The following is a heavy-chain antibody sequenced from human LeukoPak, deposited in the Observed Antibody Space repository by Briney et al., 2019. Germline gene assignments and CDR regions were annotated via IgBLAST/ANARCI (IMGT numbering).Heavy chain of an antibody. CDR1: VDSLCTYY. CDR3: ARVRNWSGYNALDY. Sequence: SETLSLTCRLSVDSLCTYYWSWMRQPPGEGLEWVGYISSTGSTAYNPPLNSRVIMSLDSSKNQFSFKLSSVTAADTAFFYCARVRNWSGYNALDYWGQGTLVTVSS. CDR2: ISSTGST. D-gene: IGHD3-3*01. V-gene: IGHV4-59*01. J-gene: IGHJ4*02.